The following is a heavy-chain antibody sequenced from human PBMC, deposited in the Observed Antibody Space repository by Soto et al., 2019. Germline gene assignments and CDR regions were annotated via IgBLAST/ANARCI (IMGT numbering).Heavy chain of an antibody. V-gene: IGHV3-23*05. Sequence: PGGSLRLSCAASGFTLTTYAMTWVRQPPGKGLEWVSSMNGAATSTSYADSVKGRFTTSRDTSRNALYLQMNSLRVEDSALYYCARGSTDSYPGSRIFDFWGRGTLVTVSS. J-gene: IGHJ4*02. CDR2: MNGAATST. D-gene: IGHD3-10*01. CDR3: ARGSTDSYPGSRIFDF. CDR1: GFTLTTYA.